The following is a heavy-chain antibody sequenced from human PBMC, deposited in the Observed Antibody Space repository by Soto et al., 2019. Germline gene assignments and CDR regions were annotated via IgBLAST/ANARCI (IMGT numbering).Heavy chain of an antibody. V-gene: IGHV4-59*12. D-gene: IGHD5-12*01. CDR2: IYYSGST. J-gene: IGHJ4*02. CDR3: ARAVVEMATIDY. CDR1: GGSISSYY. Sequence: PSETLSLTCTVSGGSISSYYWTWIRQPPGKGLEWIGYIYYSGSTYYNPSFKSRVTISVDTSKNQFSLKLSSVTAADTAVYYCARAVVEMATIDYWGQGTLVTVSS.